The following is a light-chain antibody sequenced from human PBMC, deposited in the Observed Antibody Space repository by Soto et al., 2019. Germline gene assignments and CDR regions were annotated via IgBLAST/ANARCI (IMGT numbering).Light chain of an antibody. V-gene: IGLV2-14*01. CDR3: SSYTSSTTLVV. Sequence: QSVLTQPASVSGSPGQSITISCTGTSSDVGGYNYVSWYRQHPGKAPKLMIYEVSNRPSGVSDRFSGSKSDNTASLTISGLQAEDEADYYCSSYTSSTTLVVFGGGTKVTDL. J-gene: IGLJ2*01. CDR2: EVS. CDR1: SSDVGGYNY.